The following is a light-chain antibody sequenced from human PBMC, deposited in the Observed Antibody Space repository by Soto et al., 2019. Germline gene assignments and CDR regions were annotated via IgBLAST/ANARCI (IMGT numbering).Light chain of an antibody. Sequence: EIVLTQSPATLSLSPGERATLSCRASQSVSIYLAWYQQRPGQAPRLLIYDASNRATGIPARFSGSGSGTDFTLTISSLEPEDFAVYYCQQRSNWPPITFXQGTRMEIK. J-gene: IGKJ5*01. CDR2: DAS. V-gene: IGKV3-11*01. CDR1: QSVSIY. CDR3: QQRSNWPPIT.